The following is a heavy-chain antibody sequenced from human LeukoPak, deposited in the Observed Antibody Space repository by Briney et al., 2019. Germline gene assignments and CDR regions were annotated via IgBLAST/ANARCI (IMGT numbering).Heavy chain of an antibody. CDR2: ISSSSSYI. CDR3: ARLPTLYYYGSGSSYYYGMDV. Sequence: GGFLRLSCAASGFAFSSYSMNWVRQAPGKGLEWVSSISSSSSYIYYADSVKGRFTISRDNAKNSLYLQMNSLRAEDTAVYYCARLPTLYYYGSGSSYYYGMDVWGQGTTVTVSS. V-gene: IGHV3-21*01. J-gene: IGHJ6*02. CDR1: GFAFSSYS. D-gene: IGHD3-10*01.